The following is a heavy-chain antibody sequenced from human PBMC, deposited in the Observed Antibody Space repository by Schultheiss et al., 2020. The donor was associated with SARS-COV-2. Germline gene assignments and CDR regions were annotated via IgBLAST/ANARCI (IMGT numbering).Heavy chain of an antibody. CDR3: ARDVSPMAYSGYDS. J-gene: IGHJ4*02. V-gene: IGHV4-4*08. CDR1: GDSISSFY. D-gene: IGHD5-12*01. CDR2: VSSSRSG. Sequence: SETLSLTCTVSGDSISSFYWSWIRQSPGKGLEWIGYVSSSRSGIYNASLKSRVIISVDTSKNQFSLKLSSVTAADTAVYYCARDVSPMAYSGYDSWGQGTLVTVSS.